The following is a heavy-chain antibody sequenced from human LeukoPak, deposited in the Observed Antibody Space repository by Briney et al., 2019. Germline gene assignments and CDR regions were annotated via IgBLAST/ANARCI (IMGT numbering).Heavy chain of an antibody. CDR3: AREGPGYYSYYMDV. CDR1: GFTFSSYW. J-gene: IGHJ6*03. CDR2: IKQDGSEK. V-gene: IGHV3-7*01. Sequence: GGSLRLSCAASGFTFSSYWMSWVRQAPGKGLEWVANIKQDGSEKYYVDSVKGRFTISRDNAKNSLYLQMNSLRAEDTAVYYCAREGPGYYSYYMDVWGKGTTVTISS.